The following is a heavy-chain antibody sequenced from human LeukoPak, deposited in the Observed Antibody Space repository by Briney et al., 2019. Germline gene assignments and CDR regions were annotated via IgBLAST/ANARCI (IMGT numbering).Heavy chain of an antibody. CDR1: GYSISSGYY. V-gene: IGHV4-38-2*02. CDR2: IYYSGST. D-gene: IGHD2-15*01. J-gene: IGHJ5*02. CDR3: ARHSTVAATDWFDP. Sequence: KSSETLSLTCTVSGYSISSGYYWGWIRQPPGKGLEWIGSIYYSGSTYYNPSLKSRVTISVDTSKNQFSLKLSSVTAADTAVYYCARHSTVAATDWFDPWGQGTLVTVSS.